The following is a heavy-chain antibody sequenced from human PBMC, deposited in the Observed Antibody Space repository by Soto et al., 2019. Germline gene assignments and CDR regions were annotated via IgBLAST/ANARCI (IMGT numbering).Heavy chain of an antibody. Sequence: PGGSLRLSCAASGFTVSSNYMSWVRQAPGKGLEWVSVIYSGGSTYYADSVKGRFTISRDNSKNTLYLQMNSLRAEDTAVYYCARDHDYGDYPEYFQHWGQGTLVTVSS. CDR2: IYSGGST. D-gene: IGHD4-17*01. CDR1: GFTVSSNY. CDR3: ARDHDYGDYPEYFQH. J-gene: IGHJ1*01. V-gene: IGHV3-53*01.